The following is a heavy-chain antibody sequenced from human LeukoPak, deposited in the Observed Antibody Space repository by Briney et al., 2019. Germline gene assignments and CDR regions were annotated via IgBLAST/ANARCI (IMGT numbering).Heavy chain of an antibody. CDR1: GLPFRTYA. V-gene: IGHV3-23*01. CDR3: AKASSSGLGDLWRHFDN. CDR2: LSPGETGI. Sequence: GGPLRLSCAASGLPFRTYAMTGVRQAPGKGPEWVSTLSPGETGISYADSVKGRFIISRDTSTNMLYLQMNSLRADDTAVYYCAKASSSGLGDLWRHFDNWGQGTLVTVSS. D-gene: IGHD3-10*01. J-gene: IGHJ4*02.